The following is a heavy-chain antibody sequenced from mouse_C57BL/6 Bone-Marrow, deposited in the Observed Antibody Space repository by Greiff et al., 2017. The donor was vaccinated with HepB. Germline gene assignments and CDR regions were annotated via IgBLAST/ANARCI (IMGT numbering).Heavy chain of an antibody. CDR1: DSEVFPIAY. V-gene: IGHV15-2*01. CDR2: ILPSIGRT. D-gene: IGHD1-1*01. J-gene: IGHJ1*03. Sequence: VQLQQSGSELRSPGSSVKLSCKDFDSEVFPIAYMSWVRQKPGHGFEWIGGILPSIGRTIYGEKFEDKATLDADTLSNTAYLELNSLTSEDSAIYYCARRGYYYGSRGYWYFDVWGTGTTVTVSS. CDR3: ARRGYYYGSRGYWYFDV.